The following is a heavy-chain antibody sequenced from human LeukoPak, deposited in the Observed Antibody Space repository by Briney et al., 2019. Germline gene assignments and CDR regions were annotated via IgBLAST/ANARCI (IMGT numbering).Heavy chain of an antibody. V-gene: IGHV3-30*18. J-gene: IGHJ4*02. CDR2: ISYDGSNK. Sequence: GGSLRLSCAASGFTFSSYVMHWVRQAPGKGLEWVAVISYDGSNKYYADSVKGRFTISRDNSKNTLYLQMNSLRAEDTAVYYCAKGTGEGYFDYWGQGTLVTVSS. CDR1: GFTFSSYV. D-gene: IGHD7-27*01. CDR3: AKGTGEGYFDY.